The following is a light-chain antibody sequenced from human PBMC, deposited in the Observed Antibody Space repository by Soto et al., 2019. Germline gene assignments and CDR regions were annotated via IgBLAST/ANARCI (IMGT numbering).Light chain of an antibody. J-gene: IGKJ1*01. CDR3: QQYNNWPWT. V-gene: IGKV3-15*01. CDR2: GAS. Sequence: ILMTQSPAALSVSPGERTTLSCWASQSVSSDLAWYQQKPGQAPRLLIYGASTRATGIPARFSGGGSGTEFTLTIGSLQSEDFALYYCQQYNNWPWTFGQGTKVDIK. CDR1: QSVSSD.